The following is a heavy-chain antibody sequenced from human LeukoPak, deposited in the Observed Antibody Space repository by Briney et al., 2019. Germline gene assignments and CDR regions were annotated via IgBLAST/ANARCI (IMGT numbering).Heavy chain of an antibody. V-gene: IGHV3-30*02. CDR3: AKAKAARDNDAFDI. J-gene: IGHJ3*02. CDR2: IRYDGSNK. Sequence: GGSLRLSCAASGFIFSSYGMHWVRQAPGKGLEWVAFIRYDGSNKYYADSVKGRFTISRDNSKNTLYLQMNSLRAEDTAVYYCAKAKAARDNDAFDIWGQGTMVTVS. D-gene: IGHD6-6*01. CDR1: GFIFSSYG.